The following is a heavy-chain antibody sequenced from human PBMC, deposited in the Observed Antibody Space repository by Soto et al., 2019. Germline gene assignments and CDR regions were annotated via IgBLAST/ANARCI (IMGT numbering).Heavy chain of an antibody. D-gene: IGHD6-13*01. Sequence: QVQLVQSGAEVKEPGSSVKVSCKASGYLFNNHAFNWVRQAPGQGLEWMGRISPLFSTTNYAQKFQGRFTIGADELTTIVYLEVNNLESDDTAMYYCTASSAIAAAGYFKFWGQGTLVTVSP. CDR2: ISPLFSTT. J-gene: IGHJ4*02. CDR1: GYLFNNHA. V-gene: IGHV1-69*01. CDR3: TASSAIAAAGYFKF.